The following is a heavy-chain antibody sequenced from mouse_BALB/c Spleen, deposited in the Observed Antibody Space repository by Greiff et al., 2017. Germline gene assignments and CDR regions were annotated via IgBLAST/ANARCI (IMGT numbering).Heavy chain of an antibody. CDR2: ISSGGST. CDR1: GFTFSSYA. J-gene: IGHJ3*01. Sequence: EVKLVESGGGLVKPGGSLTLSCAASGFTFSSYAMSWVRQTPEKRLEWVASISSGGSTYYPDSLKGRFTLSRDNARNILYLQMSSLRSEDTAMYYCARGTYYYGSSYPFAYWGQGTLVTVSA. V-gene: IGHV5-6-5*01. D-gene: IGHD1-1*01. CDR3: ARGTYYYGSSYPFAY.